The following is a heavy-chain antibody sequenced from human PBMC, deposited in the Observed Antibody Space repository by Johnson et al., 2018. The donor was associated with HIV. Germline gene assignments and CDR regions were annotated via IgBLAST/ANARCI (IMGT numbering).Heavy chain of an antibody. D-gene: IGHD7-27*01. CDR2: ISGSGGST. Sequence: VQLVESGGGLIQPGGSLRLSCEVSGLTFSSYGFHWVRQSPGKGLEWVSAISGSGGSTYYADSVKGRFTISRDNSKNTLYLQMNSLRAEDTAVYYCAKERNWGWGNYAFDIWGQGTMVTVSS. CDR3: AKERNWGWGNYAFDI. V-gene: IGHV3-23*04. CDR1: GLTFSSYG. J-gene: IGHJ3*02.